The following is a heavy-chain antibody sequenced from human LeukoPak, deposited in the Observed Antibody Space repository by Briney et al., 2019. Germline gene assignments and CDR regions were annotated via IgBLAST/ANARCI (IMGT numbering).Heavy chain of an antibody. V-gene: IGHV3-48*03. Sequence: PGGSLRLSCAASGFTFSSYEMNWVRQDPGKGREWVSYISSSGSTIYYADSVKGRFTISRDNAKNTLYLQMNSLRADDTAVYYCARWAYYDSSGNNWGQGTLVTVSS. J-gene: IGHJ4*02. D-gene: IGHD3-22*01. CDR1: GFTFSSYE. CDR2: ISSSGSTI. CDR3: ARWAYYDSSGNN.